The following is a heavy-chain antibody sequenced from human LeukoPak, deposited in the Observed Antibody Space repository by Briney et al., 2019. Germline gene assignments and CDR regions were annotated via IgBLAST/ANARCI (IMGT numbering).Heavy chain of an antibody. Sequence: SETLSLTCTVFAGSISSSSHDWGWIRQPPGEGVEWIGSIYFTGSTSNSPPLKSLVTISVDPSTNQFSLKLSSVTAADTAVYYCARHEGLGPFDYWGQGTLVTVSS. CDR1: AGSISSSSHD. V-gene: IGHV4-39*01. CDR3: ARHEGLGPFDY. J-gene: IGHJ4*02. D-gene: IGHD6-19*01. CDR2: IYFTGST.